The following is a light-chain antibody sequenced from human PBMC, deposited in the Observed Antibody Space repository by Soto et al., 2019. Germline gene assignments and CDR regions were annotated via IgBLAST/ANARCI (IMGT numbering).Light chain of an antibody. J-gene: IGLJ2*01. Sequence: QSVLTQSPSVSAAPGQRVTISCSGSSSNIGINYVSWYQQLPGTAPKLLIYDNNKRPSGIPDRFSGSKSGTSGTLDITGLQTGDEADYYCATWDGSLPGEVFGEGTKLTVL. CDR1: SSNIGINY. CDR2: DNN. CDR3: ATWDGSLPGEV. V-gene: IGLV1-51*01.